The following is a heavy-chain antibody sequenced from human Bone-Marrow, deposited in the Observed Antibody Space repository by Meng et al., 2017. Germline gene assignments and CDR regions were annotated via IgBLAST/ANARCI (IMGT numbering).Heavy chain of an antibody. V-gene: IGHV1-2*06. D-gene: IGHD5-18*01. CDR2: INPNSGGT. Sequence: QVQLVQSGAGVKKPGASGNVSCKASGYTFTGYYMHWVRQSPGQGLEWMGRINPNSGGTNYAQKFQGRVTMTRDTSISTAYMELRSLRSDDTAVYYCARDPDVDTARGDYWGQGTLVTVSS. J-gene: IGHJ4*02. CDR1: GYTFTGYY. CDR3: ARDPDVDTARGDY.